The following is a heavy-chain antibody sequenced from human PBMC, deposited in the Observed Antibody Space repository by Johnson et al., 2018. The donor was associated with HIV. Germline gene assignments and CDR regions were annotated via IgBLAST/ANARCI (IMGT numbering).Heavy chain of an antibody. CDR1: GFTFSNAW. Sequence: EQLVESGGGLVQPGGSLRLSCAASGFTFSNAWMSWVRQAPGKGLEWVGRIKSKTDGGTTDYAAPVKGRFTISRDDSSNTLYLQMNSLRAEDTALYYCAKDTGLGIVGAYFDIWGQGTMVTVSS. V-gene: IGHV3-15*05. D-gene: IGHD1-26*01. J-gene: IGHJ3*02. CDR2: IKSKTDGGTT. CDR3: AKDTGLGIVGAYFDI.